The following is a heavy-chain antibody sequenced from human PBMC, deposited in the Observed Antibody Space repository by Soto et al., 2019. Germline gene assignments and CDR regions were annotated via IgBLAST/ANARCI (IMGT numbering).Heavy chain of an antibody. Sequence: GGSLRLSCSASGFTFSSYAMHWVRQAPGKGLEYVSAISSNGGSTYYADSVKGRFTISRDNSKNTLYLQMSSLRAEGTAVYYFVKGYDFWSGYHLYYGMDVWGQGTTVTVSS. CDR2: ISSNGGST. J-gene: IGHJ6*02. D-gene: IGHD3-3*01. CDR3: VKGYDFWSGYHLYYGMDV. V-gene: IGHV3-64D*06. CDR1: GFTFSSYA.